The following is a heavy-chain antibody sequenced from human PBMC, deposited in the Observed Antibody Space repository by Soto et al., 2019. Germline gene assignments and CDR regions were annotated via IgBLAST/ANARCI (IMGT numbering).Heavy chain of an antibody. CDR2: INHSGST. Sequence: PSETLSLTCAVYGGSFSGYYWSWIRQPPGKGLEWIGEINHSGSTNYNPSLKNRVTISVDTSKNQFSLKLSSVTAADTAVYYCARVPLITIFGVVIRQQFDYWGQGTLVTVSS. V-gene: IGHV4-34*01. D-gene: IGHD3-3*01. CDR1: GGSFSGYY. CDR3: ARVPLITIFGVVIRQQFDY. J-gene: IGHJ4*02.